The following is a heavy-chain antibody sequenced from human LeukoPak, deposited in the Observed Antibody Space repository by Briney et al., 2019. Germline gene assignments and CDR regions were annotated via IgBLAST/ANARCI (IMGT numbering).Heavy chain of an antibody. D-gene: IGHD2-15*01. CDR3: ARVGYCSGGSCWTIDY. J-gene: IGHJ4*02. CDR2: ISNSGST. V-gene: IGHV4-59*01. CDR1: GVSISGYY. Sequence: SETLSLTCTVSGVSISGYYWSWIRQPPGEGLEWIGYISNSGSTNYNPSLKSRVTISVDTSKNQLSLKLSSVTAADTAVYYCARVGYCSGGSCWTIDYWGQGTLVTVSS.